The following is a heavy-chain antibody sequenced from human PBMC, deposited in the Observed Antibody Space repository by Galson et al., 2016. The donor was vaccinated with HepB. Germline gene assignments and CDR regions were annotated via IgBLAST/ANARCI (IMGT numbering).Heavy chain of an antibody. V-gene: IGHV3-7*01. D-gene: IGHD6-6*01. CDR3: AKDSSSAL. J-gene: IGHJ2*01. CDR1: ASPFSTPW. Sequence: SLRLSCAAPASPFSTPWRGGVRQAPGKGRAWVANIKPDGREKYYVDSVKGRFTISRDNAKNSLFLQMNSLRAEDTAVYYGAKDSSSALWGRGSLVTVSS. CDR2: IKPDGREK.